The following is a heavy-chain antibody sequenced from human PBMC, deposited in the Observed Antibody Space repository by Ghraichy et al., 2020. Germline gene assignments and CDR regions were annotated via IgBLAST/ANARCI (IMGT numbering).Heavy chain of an antibody. CDR1: GFSFPSYA. CDR2: ISASGDIT. CDR3: AKTNNAHWNEDPFVI. Sequence: AGSLRLSCAASGFSFPSYAMNWVRQAPGRGLEWVSSISASGDITYYGDSLKGRFTISRDNSKKTLYLQMNSLRAEDTAVYFCAKTNNAHWNEDPFVIWGQGTLVTISS. V-gene: IGHV3-23*01. J-gene: IGHJ3*02. D-gene: IGHD1-1*01.